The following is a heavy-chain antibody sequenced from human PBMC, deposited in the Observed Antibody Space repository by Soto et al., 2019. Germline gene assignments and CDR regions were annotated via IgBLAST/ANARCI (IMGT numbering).Heavy chain of an antibody. V-gene: IGHV3-23*01. Sequence: EEQLLQSGGGLVQPGGSLRLSCAASGFTFSDYAFNWVRQTPARGLEWLSYISGRGGKTYYADSVKGRLTISRDNSKNTLFLQMVSLRADDTAVYYCVKDLNRRGIVPAASNRFLIPWGQGTLVTVSS. CDR2: ISGRGGKT. D-gene: IGHD2-2*01. CDR1: GFTFSDYA. J-gene: IGHJ5*01. CDR3: VKDLNRRGIVPAASNRFLIP.